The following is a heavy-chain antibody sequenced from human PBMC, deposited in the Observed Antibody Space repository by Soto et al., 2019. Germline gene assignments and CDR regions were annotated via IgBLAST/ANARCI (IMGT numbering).Heavy chain of an antibody. J-gene: IGHJ4*02. CDR1: GFIFRSYG. Sequence: QVQLVESGGGVVQPGRSLRLSCAASGFIFRSYGMHWVRQAPGKGLEWVAVIWYDGSKVFYGDSVKGRFTISRDNSNNTLSLQMNRLRVEDTAVYYCASLVRGYWGQGTLVTVSS. CDR3: ASLVRGY. CDR2: IWYDGSKV. D-gene: IGHD2-15*01. V-gene: IGHV3-33*01.